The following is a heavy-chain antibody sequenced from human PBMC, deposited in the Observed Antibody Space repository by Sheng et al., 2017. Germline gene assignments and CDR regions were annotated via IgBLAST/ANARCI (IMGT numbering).Heavy chain of an antibody. V-gene: IGHV4-39*07. Sequence: QLQLQESGPGLVKPSETLSLTCSVSGGSISSSSYYWGWIRQPPGKGLEWIGSIYYSGSTYHNPSLKSRVTISVDTSKNQFSLKLSSVTAADTAVYYCARVSGPPGRLIGNWFDPWGQGTLVTVSS. J-gene: IGHJ5*02. CDR1: GGSISSSSYY. D-gene: IGHD2-21*01. CDR3: ARVSGPPGRLIGNWFDP. CDR2: IYYSGST.